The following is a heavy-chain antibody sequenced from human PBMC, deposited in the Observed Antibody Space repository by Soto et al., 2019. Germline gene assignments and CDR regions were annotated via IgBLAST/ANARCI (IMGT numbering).Heavy chain of an antibody. D-gene: IGHD3-10*01. V-gene: IGHV1-8*01. CDR2: INPNSGNI. CDR3: ARGRASGSYYLLDY. Sequence: AAVKVSCKASGDTFTTYDINWVRQATGHGLEWMGWINPNSGNIGYAQRFQGRVTMTRDTAIRTAYMEVSSLRSDDTAVYYCARGRASGSYYLLDYWGQGTLVTVSS. J-gene: IGHJ4*02. CDR1: GDTFTTYD.